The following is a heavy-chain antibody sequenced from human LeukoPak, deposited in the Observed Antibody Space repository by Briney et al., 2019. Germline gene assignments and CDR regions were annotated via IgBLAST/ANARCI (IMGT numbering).Heavy chain of an antibody. CDR2: IYSGGST. Sequence: GDSLRLSCAASGFIVSSYYMTWVRQAPGKGQEWVSVIYSGGSTNYADSVKGRVAISRDNSKNTVFLQMNSVRAEDTAVYYCARSYSNHLFGMDVWGQGTTVTVSS. D-gene: IGHD4-11*01. V-gene: IGHV3-66*01. J-gene: IGHJ6*02. CDR1: GFIVSSYY. CDR3: ARSYSNHLFGMDV.